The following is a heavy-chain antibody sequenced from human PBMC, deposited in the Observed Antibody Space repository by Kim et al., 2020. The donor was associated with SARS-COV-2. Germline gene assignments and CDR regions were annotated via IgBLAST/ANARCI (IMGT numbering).Heavy chain of an antibody. CDR2: IRSKAYGGTT. CDR1: GFTFGDYA. J-gene: IGHJ4*02. V-gene: IGHV3-49*03. CDR3: TLWFGELSLVETMYYFDY. Sequence: GGSLRLSCTASGFTFGDYAMSWFRQAPGKGLEWVGFIRSKAYGGTTEYAASVKGRFTISRDDSKSIAYLQMNSLKTEDTAVYYCTLWFGELSLVETMYYFDYWGQGTLVTVSS. D-gene: IGHD3-10*01.